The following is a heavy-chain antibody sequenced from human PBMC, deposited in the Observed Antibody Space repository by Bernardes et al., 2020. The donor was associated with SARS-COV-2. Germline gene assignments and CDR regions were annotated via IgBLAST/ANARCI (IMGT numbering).Heavy chain of an antibody. Sequence: GSLRLSCAASGFTFTNYAMSWVRQSPGRGLEWVSRISGSGDGTYYADSVKGRFTISRDQSKNTLYLQMNSLRAEDAAVYYCAKAHYDYIWGSYRYYNRDFDYWGQGTLVTVSS. CDR2: ISGSGDGT. D-gene: IGHD3-16*02. CDR1: GFTFTNYA. V-gene: IGHV3-23*01. CDR3: AKAHYDYIWGSYRYYNRDFDY. J-gene: IGHJ4*02.